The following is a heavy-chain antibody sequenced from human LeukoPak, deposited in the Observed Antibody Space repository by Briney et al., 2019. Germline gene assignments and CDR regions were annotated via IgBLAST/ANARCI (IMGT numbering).Heavy chain of an antibody. D-gene: IGHD6-25*01. Sequence: PGGSLAPSCVASGFTLKNYWMHWVRQAPGKGLVWVSRIDSDGSITIYADSVKGRFTISRDNAKDTLFLQMNSLRADDTAVYYCARGGVGSYFDYLGQGTLVTVSS. J-gene: IGHJ4*02. CDR1: GFTLKNYW. CDR3: ARGGVGSYFDY. V-gene: IGHV3-74*01. CDR2: IDSDGSIT.